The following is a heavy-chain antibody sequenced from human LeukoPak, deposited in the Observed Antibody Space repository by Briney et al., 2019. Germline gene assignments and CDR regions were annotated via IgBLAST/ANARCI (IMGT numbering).Heavy chain of an antibody. V-gene: IGHV3-23*01. CDR1: GFTFSSYA. D-gene: IGHD6-19*01. CDR3: AKDLIAVAGRDY. J-gene: IGHJ4*02. CDR2: ISGSGGST. Sequence: QAGGSLRLSCAASGFTFSSYAMSWVRQAPGKGLEWVSAISGSGGSTYYADSVKGWFTISRDNSKNTLYLQMNSLRAEDTAVYYCAKDLIAVAGRDYWGQGTLVTVSS.